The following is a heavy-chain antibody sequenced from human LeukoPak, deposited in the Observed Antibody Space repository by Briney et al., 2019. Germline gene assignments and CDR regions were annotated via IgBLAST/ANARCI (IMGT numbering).Heavy chain of an antibody. CDR3: ARKHPYDYVWGSYRTFGFDP. Sequence: GGSLRLSCAASGFTFSSYGMHWVRQAPGKGLEWVAVIWYDGSNKYYADSVKGRFTISRDNSKNTLYLQMNSLRAEDTAVYYCARKHPYDYVWGSYRTFGFDPWGQGTLVTVSS. V-gene: IGHV3-33*01. J-gene: IGHJ5*02. CDR2: IWYDGSNK. CDR1: GFTFSSYG. D-gene: IGHD3-16*02.